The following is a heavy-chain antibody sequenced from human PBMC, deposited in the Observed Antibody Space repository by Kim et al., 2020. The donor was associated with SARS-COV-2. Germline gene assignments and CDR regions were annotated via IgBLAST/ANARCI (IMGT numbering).Heavy chain of an antibody. V-gene: IGHV3-21*01. Sequence: GGSLRLSCAASGFTFSSYSMNWVRQAPGKGLEWVSSISSSSSYIYYADSVKGRFTISRDNAKNSLYLQMNSLRAEDTAVYYCARLMSATIFGVVIPSHYYYVMAVWGQGTTVTVA. CDR1: GFTFSSYS. J-gene: IGHJ6*02. CDR2: ISSSSSYI. CDR3: ARLMSATIFGVVIPSHYYYVMAV. D-gene: IGHD3-3*01.